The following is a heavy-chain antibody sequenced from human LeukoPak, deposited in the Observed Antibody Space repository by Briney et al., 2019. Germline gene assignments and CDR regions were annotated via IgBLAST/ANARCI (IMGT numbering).Heavy chain of an antibody. CDR2: ISAYNGDT. CDR3: ARKGTAQAFNI. J-gene: IGHJ3*02. CDR1: GYTFISYG. D-gene: IGHD1-1*01. Sequence: ASVKVSCKASGYTFISYGISWVRQAPGQGLEWMGWISAYNGDTDYAQKLQGRVTMTTDTSTSAAYMELRSLRSDDTAVYYCARKGTAQAFNIRGQGTMVTVSS. V-gene: IGHV1-18*01.